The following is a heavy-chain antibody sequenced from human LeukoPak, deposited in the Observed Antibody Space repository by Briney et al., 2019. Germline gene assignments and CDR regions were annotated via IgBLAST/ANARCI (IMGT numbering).Heavy chain of an antibody. D-gene: IGHD6-6*01. Sequence: PGGSLRLSCAASGFTFSSYWMHWVRQAPGKGLEWVSSISSSSSYIYYADSVKGRFTISRDNAKNSLYLQMNSLRAEDTAVYYCVKGSSRSGMDVWGQGTTVTVSS. V-gene: IGHV3-21*01. CDR2: ISSSSSYI. CDR1: GFTFSSYW. CDR3: VKGSSRSGMDV. J-gene: IGHJ6*02.